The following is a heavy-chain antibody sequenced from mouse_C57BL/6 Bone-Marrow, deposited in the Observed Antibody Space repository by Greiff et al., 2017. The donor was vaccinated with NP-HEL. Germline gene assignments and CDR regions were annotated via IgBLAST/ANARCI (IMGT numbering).Heavy chain of an antibody. CDR1: GYTFTDYY. CDR2: IIPGSGST. J-gene: IGHJ4*01. Sequence: QVQLQQSGPELVKPGASVKISCKASGYTFTDYYINWVKQRPGQGLEWIGWIIPGSGSTYYNEKFKGKATLTVDKSSSTAYMLLSSLTSEDSAVYFCGRPGQLRLRCAMDYWGQGTSVTVSS. V-gene: IGHV1-75*01. D-gene: IGHD3-2*02. CDR3: GRPGQLRLRCAMDY.